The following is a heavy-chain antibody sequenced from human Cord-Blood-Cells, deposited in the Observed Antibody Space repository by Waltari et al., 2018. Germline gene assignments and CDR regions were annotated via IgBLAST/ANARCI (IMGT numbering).Heavy chain of an antibody. CDR2: IYYSGST. D-gene: IGHD3-22*01. Sequence: QLQLQESGPGLVKPSETLSLTCTVSGGSISSSSYYWGWIRQPPATGLEWIGSIYYSGSTYYNPSLKSRVTISVDTSKNQFSLKLSSVTAADTAVYYCARQIYDSSGYYYVPNFDYWGQGTLVTVSS. V-gene: IGHV4-39*07. CDR1: GGSISSSSYY. CDR3: ARQIYDSSGYYYVPNFDY. J-gene: IGHJ4*02.